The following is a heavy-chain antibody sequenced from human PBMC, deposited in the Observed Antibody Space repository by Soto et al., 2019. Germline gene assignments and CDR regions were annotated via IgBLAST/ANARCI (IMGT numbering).Heavy chain of an antibody. V-gene: IGHV3-33*06. CDR3: AKEREYYDFWSGYYKVDGMDV. CDR1: GFTFSSYG. D-gene: IGHD3-3*01. J-gene: IGHJ6*02. Sequence: GGSLRLSCAASGFTFSSYGMHWVRQAPGKGLEWVAVIWYDGSNKYYADSVKGRFTISRDNSKNTLYPQMNSLRAEDTAVYYCAKEREYYDFWSGYYKVDGMDVWGQGTTVTVSS. CDR2: IWYDGSNK.